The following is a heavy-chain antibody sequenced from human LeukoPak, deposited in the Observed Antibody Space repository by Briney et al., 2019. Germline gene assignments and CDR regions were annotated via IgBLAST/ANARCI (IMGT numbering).Heavy chain of an antibody. Sequence: ASVKVSCKASGYTFTSYYMHWVRQAPGQGLEWMGIINPSGGSTSYAQKFQGRVTMTRDTSTSTVYMELSSLRSEDTAAYYCAAEWELLSFHHWGQGTLVTVSS. J-gene: IGHJ1*01. V-gene: IGHV1-46*01. CDR2: INPSGGST. CDR1: GYTFTSYY. CDR3: AAEWELLSFHH. D-gene: IGHD1-26*01.